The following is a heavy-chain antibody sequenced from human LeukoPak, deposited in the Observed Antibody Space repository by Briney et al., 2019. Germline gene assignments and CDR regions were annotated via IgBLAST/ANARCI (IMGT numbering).Heavy chain of an antibody. CDR3: AREIVVVVAATRLSYYHGMDV. J-gene: IGHJ6*02. CDR2: INHSGST. Sequence: SETLSLTCAVYGGSFSGYYWSWIRQPPGKGLGGIGEINHSGSTNYNPSLKSRVTISVDTSKNQFSLKLSSVTAADTAVYYCAREIVVVVAATRLSYYHGMDVWGQGTTVTVSS. D-gene: IGHD2-15*01. V-gene: IGHV4-34*01. CDR1: GGSFSGYY.